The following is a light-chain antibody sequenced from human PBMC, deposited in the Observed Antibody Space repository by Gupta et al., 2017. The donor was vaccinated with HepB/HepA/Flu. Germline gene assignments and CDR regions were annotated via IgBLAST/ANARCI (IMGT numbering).Light chain of an antibody. J-gene: IGKJ4*01. Sequence: IQLTQSTSFVSASVGDRVTITCRASQGISSYLAWYQQKPGKAPKLLIYAASTLQSGVPSRFSGSGSGTEFTLTISSLQPEDVATYYCQQHNSTPSTFGRGTKVEIK. CDR3: QQHNSTPST. V-gene: IGKV1-9*01. CDR1: QGISSY. CDR2: AAS.